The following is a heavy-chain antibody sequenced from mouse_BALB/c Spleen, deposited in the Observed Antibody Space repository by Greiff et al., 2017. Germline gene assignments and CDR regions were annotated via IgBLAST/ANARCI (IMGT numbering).Heavy chain of an antibody. J-gene: IGHJ2*01. CDR2: ISSGGST. V-gene: IGHV5-6-5*01. Sequence: EVHLVESGGGLVKPGGSLKLSCAASGFTFSSYAMSWVRQTPEKRLEWVASISSGGSTYYPDSVKGRFTISRDNARNILYLQMSSLRSEDTAMYYCARGRDGNLYYFDYWGQGTTLTVSS. D-gene: IGHD2-1*01. CDR1: GFTFSSYA. CDR3: ARGRDGNLYYFDY.